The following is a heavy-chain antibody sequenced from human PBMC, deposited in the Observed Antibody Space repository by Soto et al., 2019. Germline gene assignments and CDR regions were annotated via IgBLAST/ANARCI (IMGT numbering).Heavy chain of an antibody. CDR3: ARVGCSGGSCPLDY. CDR1: AFIISDYY. V-gene: IGHV3-11*01. J-gene: IGHJ4*02. D-gene: IGHD2-15*01. Sequence: QVQLVESGGGLVKPGGSLRLSCAASAFIISDYYMSWIRQAPGKGLEWVSYISGSGITIYYADSVKGRFTISRDNAKNSLYLQMSSLRAEDTAVYYCARVGCSGGSCPLDYWGQGTLVTVSS. CDR2: ISGSGITI.